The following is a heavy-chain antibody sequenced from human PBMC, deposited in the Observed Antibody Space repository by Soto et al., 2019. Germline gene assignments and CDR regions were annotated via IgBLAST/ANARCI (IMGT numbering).Heavy chain of an antibody. CDR1: GGTFSSYT. CDR3: AGDGGGVVVPAADWYFDL. V-gene: IGHV1-69*08. J-gene: IGHJ2*01. CDR2: IIPILGIA. D-gene: IGHD2-2*01. Sequence: QVQLVQSGAEVKKPGSSVKVSCKASGGTFSSYTISWVRQAPGQGLEWMGRIIPILGIANYAQKFQGRVTITADKSTSPAYMELGSLRSEDPAVYYWAGDGGGVVVPAADWYFDLWGRGTLVTVSS.